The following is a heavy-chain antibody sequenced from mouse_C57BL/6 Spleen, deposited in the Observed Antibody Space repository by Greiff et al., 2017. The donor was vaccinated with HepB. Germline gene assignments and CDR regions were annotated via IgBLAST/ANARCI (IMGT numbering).Heavy chain of an antibody. Sequence: VKLVESGPGLVAPSQSLSITCTVSGFSLTSYGVDWVRQSPGKGLEWLGVIWGVGSTNYNSALKSRLSISKDNSKSQVFLKMNSLQTDDTAMYYCASSNWDVGAMDYWGQGTSVTVSS. CDR3: ASSNWDVGAMDY. D-gene: IGHD4-1*01. CDR1: GFSLTSYG. J-gene: IGHJ4*01. CDR2: IWGVGST. V-gene: IGHV2-6*01.